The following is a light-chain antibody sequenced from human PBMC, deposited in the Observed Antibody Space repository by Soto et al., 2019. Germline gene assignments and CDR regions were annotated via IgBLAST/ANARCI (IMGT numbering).Light chain of an antibody. CDR1: QSISSY. CDR3: LLDFRYFWA. V-gene: IGKV1-39*02. J-gene: IGKJ1*01. Sequence: DIQMTQSPSSLSASVGDRVTITCRASQSISSYLNWYQQKPGKAPKLLIFDASTLQSGVPSRFSGSGSGTDFTLTISSLQPEDFATYYCLLDFRYFWAFGQGTKVDIK. CDR2: DAS.